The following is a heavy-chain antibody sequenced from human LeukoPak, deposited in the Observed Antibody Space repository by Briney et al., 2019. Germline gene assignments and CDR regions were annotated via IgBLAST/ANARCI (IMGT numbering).Heavy chain of an antibody. CDR2: IKSKSEGETA. V-gene: IGHV3-15*01. D-gene: IGHD1-14*01. Sequence: GGSLRLSCAASGFTFNNAWMTWVRQGPGKGLEWVGRIKSKSEGETADYAAPVKGRFTISRDDSKNMLYLQMNSLKTEDTAMYYCMYNFDYWGQGTLVTVSS. J-gene: IGHJ4*02. CDR3: MYNFDY. CDR1: GFTFNNAW.